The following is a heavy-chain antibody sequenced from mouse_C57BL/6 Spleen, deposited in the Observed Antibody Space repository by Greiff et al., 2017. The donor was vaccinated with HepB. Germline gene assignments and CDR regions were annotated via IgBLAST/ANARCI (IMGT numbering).Heavy chain of an antibody. V-gene: IGHV1-81*01. CDR3: AREVMAPYYFDY. J-gene: IGHJ2*01. Sequence: QVQLKESGAELVRPGASVKLSCKASGYTFTSYGIRWVRQRTGQGLEWIGEIYPRSGTTYYKEKFKGKATLTADKSSSTAYMELRSLTSEDSAVYYCAREVMAPYYFDYWGQGTTLTVSS. D-gene: IGHD1-1*02. CDR1: GYTFTSYG. CDR2: IYPRSGTT.